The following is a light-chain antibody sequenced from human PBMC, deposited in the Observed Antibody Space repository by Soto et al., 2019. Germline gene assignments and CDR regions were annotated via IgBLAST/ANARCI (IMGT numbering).Light chain of an antibody. CDR3: SSYTSTNTWV. CDR1: SSDVGGYNY. V-gene: IGLV2-14*01. Sequence: QSDLTQPASVSGSPGQSITISCTGTSSDVGGYNYVSWYQQHPGKAPKFLIYEVSNRPSGVSNRVSGSKSGNTASLTISGLQAEDEADYYCSSYTSTNTWVFGGGTKLTVL. CDR2: EVS. J-gene: IGLJ3*02.